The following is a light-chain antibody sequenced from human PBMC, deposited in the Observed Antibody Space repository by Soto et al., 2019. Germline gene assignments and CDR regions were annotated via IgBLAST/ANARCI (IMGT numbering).Light chain of an antibody. V-gene: IGKV3-15*01. CDR2: GAS. CDR3: QHYNNWPLT. CDR1: QSVSTN. Sequence: EIVMTQSPATLSVSPGDRATLSCRASQSVSTNLAWYKQKPGQAPRPLIYGASTRATGIPARFSGSGSGTEFTLTISSLQSEDFAVYYCQHYNNWPLTFGGGTKVEIK. J-gene: IGKJ4*01.